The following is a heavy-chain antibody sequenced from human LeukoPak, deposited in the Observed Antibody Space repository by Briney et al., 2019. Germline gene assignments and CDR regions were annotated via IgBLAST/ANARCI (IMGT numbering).Heavy chain of an antibody. D-gene: IGHD1-26*01. CDR1: GFTFSSYA. V-gene: IGHV3-49*04. CDR3: SREVGGSYWDY. CDR2: IRSKAYGRTT. J-gene: IGHJ4*02. Sequence: GGSLRLSCAASGFTFSSYAMSWVRQAPGMGLEWVGLIRSKAYGRTTEHVASVRGRFTISRDDSKSIAYLQMNSLKNEDTALYYCSREVGGSYWDYWGQGNQVTVSP.